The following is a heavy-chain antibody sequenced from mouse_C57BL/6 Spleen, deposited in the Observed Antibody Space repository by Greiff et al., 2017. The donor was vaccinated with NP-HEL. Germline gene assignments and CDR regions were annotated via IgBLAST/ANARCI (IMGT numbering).Heavy chain of an antibody. V-gene: IGHV1-15*01. J-gene: IGHJ1*03. CDR1: GYTFTDYE. D-gene: IGHD1-1*01. Sequence: QVQLQQSGAELVRPGASVTLSCKASGYTFTDYEMHWVKQTPVHGLEWIGAIDPETGGTAYNQKFKGKAILTADKSSSTAYMELRSLTSEDSAVYYCTRRGYYGSSYEYFDVWGTGTTVTVSS. CDR2: IDPETGGT. CDR3: TRRGYYGSSYEYFDV.